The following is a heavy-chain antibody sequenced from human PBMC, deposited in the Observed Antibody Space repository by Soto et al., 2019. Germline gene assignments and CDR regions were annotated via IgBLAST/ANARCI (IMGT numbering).Heavy chain of an antibody. Sequence: SATLSITCTVSGGSVSSGSYYWSWIRQPPGKGLEWIVYIYYSGSTNYNPSLKSRVTISIDTSKNQFSLKLSSVTAADTAVYYCARGLPLVEAKTYYYGSGSYRGYNWFDPWGQGTLVTVSS. J-gene: IGHJ5*02. V-gene: IGHV4-61*01. D-gene: IGHD3-10*01. CDR1: GGSVSSGSYY. CDR2: IYYSGST. CDR3: ARGLPLVEAKTYYYGSGSYRGYNWFDP.